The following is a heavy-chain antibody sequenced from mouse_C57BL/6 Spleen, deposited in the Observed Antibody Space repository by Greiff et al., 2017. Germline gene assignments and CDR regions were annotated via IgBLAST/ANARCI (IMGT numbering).Heavy chain of an antibody. V-gene: IGHV7-1*01. CDR1: GFTFSDFY. CDR3: ARDDGNYFDY. J-gene: IGHJ2*01. CDR2: SRNKANDYTT. Sequence: DVMLVESGGGLVQSGRSLRLSCATSGFTFSDFYMEWVRQAPGKGLEWIAASRNKANDYTTEYSASVKGRFIVSRDTSQSLLYLQMNALRAEDTAIYYCARDDGNYFDYWGQGTTLTVSS. D-gene: IGHD2-1*01.